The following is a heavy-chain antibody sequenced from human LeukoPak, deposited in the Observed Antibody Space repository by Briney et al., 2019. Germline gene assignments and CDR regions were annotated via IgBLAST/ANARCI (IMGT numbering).Heavy chain of an antibody. CDR2: ISSSSSYI. J-gene: IGHJ4*02. D-gene: IGHD6-19*01. Sequence: GGSLRLSCAASGFTFSSYSMNWVRQAPGQGLEWVSSISSSSSYIYYADSVKGRFTISRDNAKNSLYLQMNSLRAEDTAVYYCASLTLSSGWYARTPYYFDYWGQGTLVTVSS. V-gene: IGHV3-21*01. CDR3: ASLTLSSGWYARTPYYFDY. CDR1: GFTFSSYS.